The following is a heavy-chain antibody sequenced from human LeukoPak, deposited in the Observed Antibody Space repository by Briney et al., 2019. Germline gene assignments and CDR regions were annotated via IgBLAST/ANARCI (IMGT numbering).Heavy chain of an antibody. J-gene: IGHJ4*02. CDR2: IYYSGST. D-gene: IGHD5-18*01. CDR1: GGSISPYY. V-gene: IGHV4-59*01. CDR3: ARDGAMGRFDY. Sequence: PSETLSLTCTVSGGSISPYYWSWIRQPPGKGLEWIGYIYYSGSTNYNPSLKSRVSISVDTSKNQFSLKLSSVTAADTAVYYCARDGAMGRFDYWGQGTLVTVSS.